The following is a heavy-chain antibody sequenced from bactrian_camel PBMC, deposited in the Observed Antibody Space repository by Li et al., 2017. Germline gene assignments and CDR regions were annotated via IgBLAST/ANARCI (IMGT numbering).Heavy chain of an antibody. J-gene: IGHJ4*01. CDR2: IDNYGTT. Sequence: HVQLVESGGGSVQAGGSLRLSCAASGFPYSAFCMGWLRQVPGKEREGVAMIDNYGTTYYTDVAKGRFTVSRDNANNTLALQMNSLKPEDSAMYYCASVAYNSNWSRLEKRYYKYWGQGTQVTVS. V-gene: IGHV3S9*01. CDR3: ASVAYNSNWSRLEKRYYKY. D-gene: IGHD6*01. CDR1: GFPYSAFC.